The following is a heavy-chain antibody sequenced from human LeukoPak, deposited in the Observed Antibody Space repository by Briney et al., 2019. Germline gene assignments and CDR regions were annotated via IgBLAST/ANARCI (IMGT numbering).Heavy chain of an antibody. CDR1: GGSISSNY. V-gene: IGHV4-59*01. CDR3: ARDPHY. Sequence: SETLSLTCIVSGGSISSNYWSWIRQSPGKGLEWIGYIYSSGRTNYNPSLKSRVTISVDTSKNQFSLKLNSVTAADTAVYYCARDPHYWGQGILVTVSS. J-gene: IGHJ4*02. CDR2: IYSSGRT.